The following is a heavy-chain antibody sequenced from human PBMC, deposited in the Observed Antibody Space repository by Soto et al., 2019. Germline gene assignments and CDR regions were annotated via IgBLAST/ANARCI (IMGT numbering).Heavy chain of an antibody. CDR2: IIPIFGTA. Sequence: SAKVSCKASGGTFSSYAISWLRQAPGQGLEWMGGIIPIFGTANYAQKFQGRVTITADESTSTAYMELSSLRSEDTAVYYCARNPIIEYSSSSGAFDIWGQGTMVTVSS. J-gene: IGHJ3*02. V-gene: IGHV1-69*13. D-gene: IGHD6-6*01. CDR1: GGTFSSYA. CDR3: ARNPIIEYSSSSGAFDI.